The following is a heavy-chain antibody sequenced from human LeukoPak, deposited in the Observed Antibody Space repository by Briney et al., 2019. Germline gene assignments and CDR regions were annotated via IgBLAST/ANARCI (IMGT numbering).Heavy chain of an antibody. CDR2: IYYSGST. Sequence: SETLSLNCTVSGGFISSYYWSWIRQSPGKGLEWIGYIYYSGSTNYNPSLKSRVTISVDTSKNQFSLKLSSVTAADTAVYYCARVLRGWFDPWGQGTLVTVSS. J-gene: IGHJ5*02. CDR1: GGFISSYY. V-gene: IGHV4-59*13. CDR3: ARVLRGWFDP.